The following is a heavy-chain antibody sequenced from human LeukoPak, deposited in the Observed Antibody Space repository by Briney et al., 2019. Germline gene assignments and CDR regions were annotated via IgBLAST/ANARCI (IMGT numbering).Heavy chain of an antibody. CDR2: MNPNSGNT. V-gene: IGHV1-8*01. Sequence: ASVKVSCKASGYTFTSYDINWVRQATEQGLEWMGWMNPNSGNTGYAQKYQGRVTMTRNTSISTAYMELSSLRSEDTAVYYCARKASYGSGSYYYYYYYMDVWGKGTTVTISS. CDR3: ARKASYGSGSYYYYYYYMDV. D-gene: IGHD3-10*01. J-gene: IGHJ6*03. CDR1: GYTFTSYD.